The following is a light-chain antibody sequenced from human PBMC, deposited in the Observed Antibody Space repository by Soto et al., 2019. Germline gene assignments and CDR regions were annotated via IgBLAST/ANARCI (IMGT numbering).Light chain of an antibody. J-gene: IGKJ3*01. CDR1: QSVSSSY. CDR3: QQYGRSPFA. Sequence: EIVLTKSPGTLSLSPGERATLSCRASQSVSSSYLAWYQQKPGQAPRLLIYGASSRATGIPGRFSGSGSGTYFTLTISRLVPEDFAVYYCQQYGRSPFAFGPGTKVDIK. CDR2: GAS. V-gene: IGKV3-20*01.